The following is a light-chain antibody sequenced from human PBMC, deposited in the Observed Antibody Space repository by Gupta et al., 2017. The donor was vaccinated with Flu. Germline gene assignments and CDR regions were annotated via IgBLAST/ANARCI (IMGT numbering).Light chain of an antibody. CDR3: QHYYTYPYT. V-gene: IGKV1-5*03. J-gene: IGKJ2*01. CDR1: QSISSW. CDR2: KAS. Sequence: PSTLSASVGDRVTITCRASQSISSWLAWYQQKPGKAPKLLISKASNLETGVPSSFSGSGSGTEFTLTISSLQPDDSATYYCQHYYTYPYTFGQGTRLEIK.